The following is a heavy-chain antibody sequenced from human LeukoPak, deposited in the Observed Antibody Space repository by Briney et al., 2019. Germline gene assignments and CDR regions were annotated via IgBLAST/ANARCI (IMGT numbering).Heavy chain of an antibody. CDR2: IYHSGST. Sequence: SQTLSLTCAVSGGSISSGGYSWSWIRQPPGKGLEWIGYIYHSGSTYYNPSLKSRVTISVDRSKNQFSLKLSSVTAADTAVYYCARGGKAGLAYWGQGTLVTVSS. CDR1: GGSISSGGYS. J-gene: IGHJ4*02. D-gene: IGHD6-13*01. V-gene: IGHV4-30-2*01. CDR3: ARGGKAGLAY.